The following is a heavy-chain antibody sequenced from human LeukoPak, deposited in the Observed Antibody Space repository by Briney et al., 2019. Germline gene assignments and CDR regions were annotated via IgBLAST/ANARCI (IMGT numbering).Heavy chain of an antibody. D-gene: IGHD5-12*01. CDR3: ATPPRGYTAYDRFAY. J-gene: IGHJ4*02. CDR1: GDTFSDYA. Sequence: SVKVSCKASGDTFSDYAFSWVRQAPGQGFEWVGGITPIFRTINYAQKFKGRVTITADESTATSYMELSSLTSEDTAMYYCATPPRGYTAYDRFAYWGQGALVTVSS. V-gene: IGHV1-69*13. CDR2: ITPIFRTI.